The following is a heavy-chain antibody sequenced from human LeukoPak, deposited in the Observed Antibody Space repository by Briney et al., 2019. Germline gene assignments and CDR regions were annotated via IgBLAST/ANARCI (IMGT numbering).Heavy chain of an antibody. D-gene: IGHD3-10*01. J-gene: IGHJ6*02. V-gene: IGHV4-34*01. CDR1: GGSFSGYY. CDR2: INHSGST. CDR3: ARGFYYGSGSHYYYYYGMDV. Sequence: PSETLSLTCAVYGGSFSGYYWTWVRQPPGKGVEGIGEINHSGSTNYTTSLKSRVTISVDTSKNQFSLKLISVTAADTAVYYCARGFYYGSGSHYYYYYGMDVWGQGTTVTVSS.